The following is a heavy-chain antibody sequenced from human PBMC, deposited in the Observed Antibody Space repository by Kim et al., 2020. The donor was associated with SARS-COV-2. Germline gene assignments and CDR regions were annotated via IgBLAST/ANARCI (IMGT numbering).Heavy chain of an antibody. J-gene: IGHJ3*01. CDR1: GYSFTSYW. Sequence: GESLKISCKTSGYSFTSYWIGWVRQTPGKGLEWMGSIYPGDSDTRYSPSFQGHVTLSADRSTSIATLQRTSPKAWDTGIYYFARPATGSYYSYSFDFWG. CDR3: ARPATGSYYSYSFDF. D-gene: IGHD2-15*01. V-gene: IGHV5-51*01. CDR2: IYPGDSDT.